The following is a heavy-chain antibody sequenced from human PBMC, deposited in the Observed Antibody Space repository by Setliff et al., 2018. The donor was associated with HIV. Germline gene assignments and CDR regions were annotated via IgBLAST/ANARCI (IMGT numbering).Heavy chain of an antibody. J-gene: IGHJ4*02. Sequence: AAVKVSCKTSGYSFSPFYLQWMRQGPGQRLGWMGWINPNNGVSDVVQRFEDRLTLTSDTSLNTAYMELTRLTSDDTAVYFCARSALGKVGLTGYWGQGSLVTVSS. V-gene: IGHV1-2*02. D-gene: IGHD1-26*01. CDR1: GYSFSPFY. CDR3: ARSALGKVGLTGY. CDR2: INPNNGVS.